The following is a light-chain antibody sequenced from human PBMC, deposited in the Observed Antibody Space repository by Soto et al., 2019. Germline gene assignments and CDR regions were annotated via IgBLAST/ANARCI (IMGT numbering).Light chain of an antibody. J-gene: IGKJ4*01. Sequence: DIKMNQSPSTLSASVGDRVTITCRASPNIDIWLSCYQQKPGKAPSLLLYDASNLKSGVPSRFSGSGSGTEFTLTISSLQPDDSGSYYCQQQKSYPVTFGGGTKVDIK. CDR2: DAS. CDR3: QQQKSYPVT. CDR1: PNIDIW. V-gene: IGKV1-5*01.